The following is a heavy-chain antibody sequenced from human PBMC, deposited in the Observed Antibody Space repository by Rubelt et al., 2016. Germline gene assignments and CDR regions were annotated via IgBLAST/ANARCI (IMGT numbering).Heavy chain of an antibody. CDR2: IYSGGST. D-gene: IGHD5-24*01. CDR3: ARGMATMEY. V-gene: IGHV3-66*01. J-gene: IGHJ4*02. Sequence: EVQLVESGGGLVKPGGSLRLSCAASGFTFSSYWMSWVRQAPGKGLEWVSVIYSGGSTYYADSVKGRFTISRDNSKNTLYLQMNSLRAEDTAVYYCARGMATMEYWGQGTLVTVSS. CDR1: GFTFSSYW.